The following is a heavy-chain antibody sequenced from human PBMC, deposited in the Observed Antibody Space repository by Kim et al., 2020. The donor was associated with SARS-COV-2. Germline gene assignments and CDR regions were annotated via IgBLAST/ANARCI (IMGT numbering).Heavy chain of an antibody. CDR3: ARHFRATSIRVLGLFQFDY. J-gene: IGHJ4*02. CDR1: GGSISSGGYY. CDR2: VYYTGST. Sequence: SETLSLTCTVSGGSISSGGYYWGWIRQPPGKGLEWIGSVYYTGSTYYNPSLKSRVTISVDTSKNQFSLKLSSVTAADTAVYYCARHFRATSIRVLGLFQFDYWGQGTLVTVSS. V-gene: IGHV4-39*01. D-gene: IGHD1-26*01.